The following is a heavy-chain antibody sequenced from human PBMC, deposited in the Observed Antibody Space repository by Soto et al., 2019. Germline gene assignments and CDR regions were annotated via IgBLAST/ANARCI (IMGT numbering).Heavy chain of an antibody. J-gene: IGHJ4*02. D-gene: IGHD1-26*01. V-gene: IGHV3-30*18. CDR1: GFTFSRYS. CDR3: AKGAGGAPFFRWELPHFDY. Sequence: GGSLRLSCGASGFTFSRYSMHWVRQAPGKGLEWVAVISYDGSNKYYADSVKGRFTISRDNSKNTLYLQMNSLRAEDTAVYYCAKGAGGAPFFRWELPHFDYWGQGTLVTVSS. CDR2: ISYDGSNK.